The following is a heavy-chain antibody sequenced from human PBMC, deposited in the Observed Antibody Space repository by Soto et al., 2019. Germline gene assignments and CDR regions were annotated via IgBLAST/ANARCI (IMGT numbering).Heavy chain of an antibody. CDR1: GFTFSSYA. V-gene: IGHV3-23*01. CDR3: AKGNDFWSGYYDPGWFDP. J-gene: IGHJ5*02. D-gene: IGHD3-3*01. Sequence: GGSLRLSCAASGFTFSSYAMSWVRQAPGKGLEWVSAISGSGGSTYYADSVKGRFTISRDNSKNTLYLQMNRLRAEDTAVYYCAKGNDFWSGYYDPGWFDPWGQGTLVTVSS. CDR2: ISGSGGST.